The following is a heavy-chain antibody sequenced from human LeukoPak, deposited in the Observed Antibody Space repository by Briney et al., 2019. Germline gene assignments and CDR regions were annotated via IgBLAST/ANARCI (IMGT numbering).Heavy chain of an antibody. D-gene: IGHD6-19*01. J-gene: IGHJ4*02. V-gene: IGHV3-21*01. CDR1: GFTFSSYS. Sequence: GGSLRLSCAASGFTFSSYSMNWVRQAPGKGLEWVSSISSSSSYIYYAGSVKGRFTISRDNAKNSLYLQMNSLRAEDTAVYYCARVRMTSSGWSFPFDYWGQGTLVTVSS. CDR2: ISSSSSYI. CDR3: ARVRMTSSGWSFPFDY.